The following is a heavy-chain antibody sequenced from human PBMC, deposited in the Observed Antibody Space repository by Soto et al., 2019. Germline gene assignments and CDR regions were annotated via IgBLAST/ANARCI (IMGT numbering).Heavy chain of an antibody. V-gene: IGHV1-8*01. J-gene: IGHJ4*02. CDR1: GYTFTSYD. CDR3: ARRAETNGWNGFGADKYYFDF. D-gene: IGHD1-1*01. CDR2: MNPNTGNS. Sequence: GPSVKVSFKSSGYTFTSYDIYWVVQATGQGLEWMGWMNPNTGNSGYAQKFQGRVTMTSGTSISTAHMELSSLRSEDTAVYYCARRAETNGWNGFGADKYYFDFWGQGTLVTVSS.